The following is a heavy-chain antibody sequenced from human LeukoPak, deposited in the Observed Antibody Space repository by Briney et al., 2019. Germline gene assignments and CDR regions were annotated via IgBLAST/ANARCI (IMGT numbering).Heavy chain of an antibody. CDR1: RGTFSSYA. Sequence: SVKVSCKASRGTFSSYAISWVRQAPGQGLEWMGGIIPIFGTANYAQKFQGRVTITADESTSTAYMELSSLRSEDTAVYYCATPTYYDFWSGYSNTYYYYYMDVWGKGTTVTVSS. CDR2: IIPIFGTA. J-gene: IGHJ6*03. D-gene: IGHD3-3*01. V-gene: IGHV1-69*13. CDR3: ATPTYYDFWSGYSNTYYYYYMDV.